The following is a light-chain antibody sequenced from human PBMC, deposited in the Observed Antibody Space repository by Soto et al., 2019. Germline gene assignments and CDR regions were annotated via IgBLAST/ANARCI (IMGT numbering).Light chain of an antibody. CDR2: WAS. CDR3: QQYYTTPFT. J-gene: IGKJ3*01. CDR1: QSVLYTSNNKNY. Sequence: DIVMTQSPDSLAVSLGERATINCESSQSVLYTSNNKNYLAWYQQKPGQPPKLLIYWASTRESGVPDRFSGGGSGTDFTITISYLQAEDVAIYYCQQYYTTPFTFGPGTKVDIK. V-gene: IGKV4-1*01.